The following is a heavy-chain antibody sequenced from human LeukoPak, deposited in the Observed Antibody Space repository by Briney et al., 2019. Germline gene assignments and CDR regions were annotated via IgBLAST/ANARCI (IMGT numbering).Heavy chain of an antibody. CDR3: ARDKAGNDILTGHFDY. CDR2: IWYDGRNK. D-gene: IGHD3-9*01. CDR1: GFTFSSYG. Sequence: PGGSLRLSWAASGFTFSSYGMHWVRQAPGKGLGWGAVIWYDGRNKYYADSVKGRFTISRDNSKNTLYLQMNSLRAEDTAVYYCARDKAGNDILTGHFDYWGQGTLVTVSS. J-gene: IGHJ4*02. V-gene: IGHV3-33*01.